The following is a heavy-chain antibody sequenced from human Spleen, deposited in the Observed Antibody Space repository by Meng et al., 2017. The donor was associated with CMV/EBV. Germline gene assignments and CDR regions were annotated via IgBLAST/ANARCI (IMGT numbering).Heavy chain of an antibody. Sequence: GESLKISCAASGFTFYTYGMNWVRQAPGKGLEWVAVISYDGSNKYYADSVKGRFTISRDNSKNTLYLQMNSLRAEDTAVYYCAWEDYYYGMDVWGQGTTVTVSS. CDR2: ISYDGSNK. J-gene: IGHJ6*02. CDR3: AWEDYYYGMDV. V-gene: IGHV3-30*03. D-gene: IGHD1-26*01. CDR1: GFTFYTYG.